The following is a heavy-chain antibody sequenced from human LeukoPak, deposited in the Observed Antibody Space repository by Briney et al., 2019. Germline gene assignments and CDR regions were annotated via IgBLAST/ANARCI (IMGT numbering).Heavy chain of an antibody. V-gene: IGHV1-8*02. CDR1: GYTFTSYG. CDR3: ARGLSYGSGSYYLGDV. CDR2: MNPNSGNT. D-gene: IGHD3-10*01. Sequence: ASVKVSCKASGYTFTSYGINWVRQATGQGLEWMGWMNPNSGNTGYAQKFQGRVTMTRNTSISTAYMELSSLRSEDTAVYYCARGLSYGSGSYYLGDVWGKGTTVTISS. J-gene: IGHJ6*04.